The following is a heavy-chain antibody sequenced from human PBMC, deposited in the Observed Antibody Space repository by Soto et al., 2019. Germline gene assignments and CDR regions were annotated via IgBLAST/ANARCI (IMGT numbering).Heavy chain of an antibody. Sequence: PSETLSLTCSVSGGSVSDKTYYWSWIRQPPGKRLEWIGYVYYSGTTNYNPSLKSRVTISVDLSKYRFSLRLSSVTTADTALYYCARTTAVPNTLRSRYFFDYWGQGTLVAVSS. CDR3: ARTTAVPNTLRSRYFFDY. CDR2: VYYSGTT. CDR1: GGSVSDKTYY. V-gene: IGHV4-61*01. D-gene: IGHD4-17*01. J-gene: IGHJ4*02.